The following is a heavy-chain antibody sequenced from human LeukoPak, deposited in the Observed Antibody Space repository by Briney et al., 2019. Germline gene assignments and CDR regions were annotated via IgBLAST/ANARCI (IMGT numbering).Heavy chain of an antibody. CDR2: ISGSGANA. J-gene: IGHJ4*02. D-gene: IGHD6-19*01. V-gene: IGHV3-23*01. Sequence: GGSLRLSCAASGFTFSSYAMSWVRQAPGKGLEWVLGISGSGANAYYADSVKGRFTISRDNSKNTLYLQMNSLRAEDTAVYYCAKLFYLSSGWFDYWGQGTLVTVSS. CDR1: GFTFSSYA. CDR3: AKLFYLSSGWFDY.